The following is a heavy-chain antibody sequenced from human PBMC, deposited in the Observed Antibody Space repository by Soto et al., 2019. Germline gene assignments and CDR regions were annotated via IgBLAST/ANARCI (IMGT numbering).Heavy chain of an antibody. J-gene: IGHJ5*02. V-gene: IGHV1-69*13. Sequence: GASVKVSCKASGGTFSMYTINCVLQAPGQGPEWMGGIIPIFGTANYAQRFQGRITITADVSTSTAYMELSSLTSEDTAVYYCAREGAGMAATFDPWGQGTLVTVSS. CDR3: AREGAGMAATFDP. CDR1: GGTFSMYT. CDR2: IIPIFGTA. D-gene: IGHD6-19*01.